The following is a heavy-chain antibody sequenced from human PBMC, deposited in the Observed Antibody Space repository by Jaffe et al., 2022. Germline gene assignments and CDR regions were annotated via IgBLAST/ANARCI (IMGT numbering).Heavy chain of an antibody. J-gene: IGHJ4*02. CDR3: AKDIGSCGGDCPGHYFDY. D-gene: IGHD2-21*01. Sequence: EVQLVESGGGLVQPGRSLRLSCAASGFTFDDYAMHWVRQAPGKGLEWVSGISWNSGSIGYADSVKGRFTISRDNAKNSLYLQMNSLRAEDTALYYCAKDIGSCGGDCPGHYFDYWGQGTLVTVSS. CDR2: ISWNSGSI. CDR1: GFTFDDYA. V-gene: IGHV3-9*01.